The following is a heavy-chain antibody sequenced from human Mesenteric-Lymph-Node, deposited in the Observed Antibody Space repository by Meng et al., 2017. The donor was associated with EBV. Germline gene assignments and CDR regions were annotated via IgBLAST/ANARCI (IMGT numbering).Heavy chain of an antibody. J-gene: IGHJ4*02. CDR2: ISGSGTGT. CDR1: GGSISSSN. Sequence: VELQESGPGLVKPSGTLSLTCAVSGGSISSSNWWSWVRQAPGKGLEWVSGISGSGTGTYYGDSAKGRFTISRDNSENTLYLQMNSLRAEDTAIYFCARHVYGNVDYWGQGTLVTVFS. D-gene: IGHD3-16*01. V-gene: IGHV3-23*01. CDR3: ARHVYGNVDY.